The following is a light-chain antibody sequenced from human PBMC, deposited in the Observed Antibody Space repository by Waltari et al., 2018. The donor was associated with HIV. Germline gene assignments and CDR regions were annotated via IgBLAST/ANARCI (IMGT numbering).Light chain of an antibody. Sequence: QSALTQPASVSGSPGQSITISCTGTSSDVGGYNSVSWYQQQPGKAPKLMIYDVTNRPSGVSNRFSCSKSGNTASLTISGLQAEDEADYYCSSYTSSNTYVFGTGTKVTVL. CDR3: SSYTSSNTYV. V-gene: IGLV2-14*01. J-gene: IGLJ1*01. CDR2: DVT. CDR1: SSDVGGYNS.